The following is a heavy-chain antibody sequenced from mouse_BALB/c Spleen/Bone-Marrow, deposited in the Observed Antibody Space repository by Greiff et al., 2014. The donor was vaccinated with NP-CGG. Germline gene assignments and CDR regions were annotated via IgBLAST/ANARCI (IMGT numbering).Heavy chain of an antibody. V-gene: IGHV1-37*01. J-gene: IGHJ2*01. CDR3: GGSVYGSFDS. CDR1: GYSFTGYL. D-gene: IGHD2-1*01. CDR2: INPYNSDA. Sequence: EVQLVESGPELVKPGTSVKISCKASGYSFTGYLMNWVKQSHGKSLEWIGRINPYNSDAFYNPKFKGKATLTVDKSSSTAHMDLLSLTSEDSAVYYCGGSVYGSFDSWGQGTTLTVSS.